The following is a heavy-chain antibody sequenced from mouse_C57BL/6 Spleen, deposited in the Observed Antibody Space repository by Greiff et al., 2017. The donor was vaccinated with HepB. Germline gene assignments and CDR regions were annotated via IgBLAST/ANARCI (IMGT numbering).Heavy chain of an antibody. CDR3: ARADFAFITGY. CDR2: ISYDGSN. V-gene: IGHV3-6*01. CDR1: GYSITSGYY. D-gene: IGHD1-1*01. J-gene: IGHJ2*01. Sequence: EVQLQQSGPGLVKPSQSLSLTCSVTGYSITSGYYWNWIRQFPGNKLEWMGYISYDGSNNYNPSLKNRISITRDTSKNQFFLKLNSVTTEDTATYYCARADFAFITGYWGQGTTLTVSS.